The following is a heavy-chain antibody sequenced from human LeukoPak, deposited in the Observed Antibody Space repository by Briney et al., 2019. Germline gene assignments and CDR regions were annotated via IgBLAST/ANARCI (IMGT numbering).Heavy chain of an antibody. CDR3: ARGGPPIFVWFDP. V-gene: IGHV4-34*01. Sequence: ASETLSLTCAVYGVSFSDYSWSWIRQPPGKGLEWIGEINHSGSTNYNPSLKSRVTISVDTSKNQFSLKLSSATAADTAVYYCARGGPPIFVWFDPWGQGTLVTVSS. CDR2: INHSGST. D-gene: IGHD3-9*01. CDR1: GVSFSDYS. J-gene: IGHJ5*02.